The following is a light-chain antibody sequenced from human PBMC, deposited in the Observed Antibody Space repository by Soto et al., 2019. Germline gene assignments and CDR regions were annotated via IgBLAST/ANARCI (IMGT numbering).Light chain of an antibody. V-gene: IGLV2-8*01. J-gene: IGLJ1*01. Sequence: QSALTQPPSASGSLGQSVTISCTGSSSDIGRYDYVSWYQQHPGKAPKLLIYEVNKRPSGVPDRFSGSKSGTSASLTVSGLQAEDEADYYCSSFASTNKYVFGTGTKLTVL. CDR1: SSDIGRYDY. CDR2: EVN. CDR3: SSFASTNKYV.